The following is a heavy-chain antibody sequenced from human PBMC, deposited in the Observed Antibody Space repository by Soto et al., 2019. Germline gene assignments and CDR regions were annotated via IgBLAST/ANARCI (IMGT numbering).Heavy chain of an antibody. J-gene: IGHJ4*02. CDR3: AKGGYGDYVGSDYLAY. CDR1: GFTFSSYA. D-gene: IGHD4-17*01. Sequence: GGSLRLSCAVSGFTFSSYAMSWVRQAPGKGLEWVSAISGRGGSTYYADSVKGRFTISRDNSKNTLYQQMNSLRAEDTAVYYCAKGGYGDYVGSDYLAYWGQEPPVTVSS. V-gene: IGHV3-23*01. CDR2: ISGRGGST.